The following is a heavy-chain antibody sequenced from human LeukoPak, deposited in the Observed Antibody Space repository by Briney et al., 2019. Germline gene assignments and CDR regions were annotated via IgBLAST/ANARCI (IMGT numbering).Heavy chain of an antibody. CDR1: GGTFSSYA. D-gene: IGHD3-16*02. J-gene: IGHJ4*02. CDR3: ATFIVTFGGVIEFDY. Sequence: SVKVSCKASGGTFSSYAISWVRQAPGQGLEWMGRIIPILGIANYAQKFQGRVTMTEDTSTDTAYMELSSLRSEDTAVYYCATFIVTFGGVIEFDYWGQGTLVTVSS. V-gene: IGHV1-69*04. CDR2: IIPILGIA.